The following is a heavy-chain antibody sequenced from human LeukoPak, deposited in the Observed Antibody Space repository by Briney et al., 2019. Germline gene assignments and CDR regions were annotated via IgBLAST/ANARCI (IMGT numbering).Heavy chain of an antibody. D-gene: IGHD6-13*01. J-gene: IGHJ4*02. V-gene: IGHV3-23*01. Sequence: GGSLRLSCAASGFTFSSYAMSWVRQAPGKGLEWVSAISGSGGSTYYADSVKGRFTISRDNSKNTLYLQMNSLRAEDTAVYYCARRFMDTSARAGDIAAAGTADYWGQGTLVTVSS. CDR1: GFTFSSYA. CDR2: ISGSGGST. CDR3: ARRFMDTSARAGDIAAAGTADY.